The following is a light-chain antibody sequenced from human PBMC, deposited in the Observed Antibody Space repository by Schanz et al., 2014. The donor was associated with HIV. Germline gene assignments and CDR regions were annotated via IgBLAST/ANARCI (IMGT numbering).Light chain of an antibody. CDR2: GAS. V-gene: IGKV3-20*01. CDR3: QQYGSSYT. Sequence: EIVLTQSPGTLSLSPGERATLSCRASQSVSSSYLAWYQQKPGQAPRLLIYGASSRATGIPDRFSGSGSGTDFTLTINRLEPEDFAVYYCQQYGSSYTFGQGTELEI. CDR1: QSVSSSY. J-gene: IGKJ2*01.